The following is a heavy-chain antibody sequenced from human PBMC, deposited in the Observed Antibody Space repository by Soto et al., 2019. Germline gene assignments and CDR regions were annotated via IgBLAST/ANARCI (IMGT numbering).Heavy chain of an antibody. D-gene: IGHD6-13*01. CDR1: GGSISSYY. CDR3: AIVRIAAAGTVFDD. J-gene: IGHJ4*02. Sequence: SETLSLTCTVSGGSISSYYWSWIRQPPGKGLEWIGYIYYSGSTNYNPSLKSRVTISVDTSKNQFSLKLSSVTAADTAVYYCAIVRIAAAGTVFDDWGQGTLVTVAS. CDR2: IYYSGST. V-gene: IGHV4-59*01.